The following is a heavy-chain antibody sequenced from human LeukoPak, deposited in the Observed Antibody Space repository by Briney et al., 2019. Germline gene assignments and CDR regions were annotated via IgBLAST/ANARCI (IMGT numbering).Heavy chain of an antibody. Sequence: GGSLRLSCAASGFTFSTYSMTWVRQAPGKGLGWVSYMSGDGKTIFYADSVRGRFTISRDNAKSSLYLLMNSLRGEDTAVYYCARARYGSGGYFFDFWGQGTLVTVSS. V-gene: IGHV3-48*04. CDR1: GFTFSTYS. CDR2: MSGDGKTI. CDR3: ARARYGSGGYFFDF. J-gene: IGHJ4*02. D-gene: IGHD3-10*01.